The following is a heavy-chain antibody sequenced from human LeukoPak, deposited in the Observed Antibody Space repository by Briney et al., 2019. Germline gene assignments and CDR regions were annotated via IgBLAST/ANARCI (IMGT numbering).Heavy chain of an antibody. D-gene: IGHD3-22*01. CDR3: AKDDYDSSGYYRALYY. V-gene: IGHV3-11*04. CDR1: GFTFNSYA. J-gene: IGHJ4*02. Sequence: GGSLRLSCAASGFTFNSYAMSWVRQAPGKGLEWVSYISSSGSTIYYADSVKGRFTISRDNAKNSLYLQMNSLRAEDTAVYYCAKDDYDSSGYYRALYYWGQGTLVTVSS. CDR2: ISSSGSTI.